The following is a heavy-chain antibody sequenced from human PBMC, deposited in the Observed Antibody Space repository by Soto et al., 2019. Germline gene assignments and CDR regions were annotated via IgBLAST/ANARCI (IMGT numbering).Heavy chain of an antibody. CDR3: ARDLYSGYDYYYYYGMDV. V-gene: IGHV1-18*01. Sequence: QVQLVQSGAEVKKPGASVKVSCKASGYTFTSYGISWVRQAPGQGLEWMGWISAYNGNTNYAQKLQGRVTMTTDTSKSTAYMELRSLRSDDTAVYYCARDLYSGYDYYYYYGMDVWGQGTTVTVSS. CDR2: ISAYNGNT. J-gene: IGHJ6*02. CDR1: GYTFTSYG. D-gene: IGHD5-12*01.